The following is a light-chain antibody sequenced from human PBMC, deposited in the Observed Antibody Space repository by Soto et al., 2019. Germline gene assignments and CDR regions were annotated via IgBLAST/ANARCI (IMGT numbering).Light chain of an antibody. Sequence: QSVLTQPPSASGSLGQSVTISCTGTSSDVGRYNYVSWYQQPPGKAPKLIIYEVIKRPSWVPDRFSGSTSGNTAYLTVSGLQAEDEADYFCSSYAGSDNLVVFGGGTKPTVL. J-gene: IGLJ3*02. CDR1: SSDVGRYNY. CDR3: SSYAGSDNLVV. V-gene: IGLV2-8*01. CDR2: EVI.